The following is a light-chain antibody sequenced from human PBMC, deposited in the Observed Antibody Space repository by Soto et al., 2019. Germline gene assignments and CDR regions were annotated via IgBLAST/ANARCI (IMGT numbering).Light chain of an antibody. CDR3: AAWDDSLSVYV. J-gene: IGLJ1*01. CDR1: ISNIGSNP. CDR2: RNN. V-gene: IGLV1-47*01. Sequence: QSLPRQPASACGTPGQRVTISCSGSISNIGSNPVYWHQQLPGTAPKLLIFRNNQRPSGVPDRFYDSKSGTSASLAISGLRSEDAADYYCAAWDDSLSVYVFGTGTKVTV.